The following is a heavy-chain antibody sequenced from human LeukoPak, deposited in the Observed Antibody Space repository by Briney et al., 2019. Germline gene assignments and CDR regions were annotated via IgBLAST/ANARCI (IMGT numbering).Heavy chain of an antibody. J-gene: IGHJ4*02. CDR2: IYYSGNT. CDR1: GGSISGYY. CDR3: AIYCSSTSCYPY. V-gene: IGHV4-59*08. D-gene: IGHD2-2*01. Sequence: SETLSLTCTVSGGSISGYYWSWIRQPPGKGLEWIGFIYYSGNTNYNPSLKSRVTLSVDTSKNQFSLKLTSVTAADTAVYYCAIYCSSTSCYPYWGQGTLVTVSS.